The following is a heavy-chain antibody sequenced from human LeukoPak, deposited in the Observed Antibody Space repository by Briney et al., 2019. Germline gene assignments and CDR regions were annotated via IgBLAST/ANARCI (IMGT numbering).Heavy chain of an antibody. CDR3: ARDTREFDP. V-gene: IGHV3-7*01. CDR2: INQDGSEK. D-gene: IGHD2-15*01. CDR1: GFTFSSYA. Sequence: PGGSLRLSCAASGFTFSSYAMHWVRQAPGKGLEWVANINQDGSEKYHVDSVKGRFTISRDNAKNSLYLQMNSLRVEDTAVYFCARDTREFDPWGQGTLVTVSS. J-gene: IGHJ5*02.